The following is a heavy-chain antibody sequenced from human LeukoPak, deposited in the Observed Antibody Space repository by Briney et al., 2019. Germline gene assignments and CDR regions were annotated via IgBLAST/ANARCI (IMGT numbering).Heavy chain of an antibody. Sequence: PSETLSLTCTVSGGSISSDTYYWSWIRQPAGKGLEWIGRIYISGTTNYNPSLKSRVTMSVDTSKNQFSLELSSVTAADTAVYYCAGHTRVATAYKWYDPWGQGILVTVSS. J-gene: IGHJ5*02. CDR3: AGHTRVATAYKWYDP. CDR2: IYISGTT. D-gene: IGHD5-18*01. CDR1: GGSISSDTYY. V-gene: IGHV4-61*02.